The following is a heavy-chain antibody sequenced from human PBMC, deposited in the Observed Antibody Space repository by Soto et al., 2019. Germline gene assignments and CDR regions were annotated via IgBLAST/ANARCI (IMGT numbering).Heavy chain of an antibody. CDR3: AKRYGSGSYRDFNSYYGMDI. CDR1: RSTFRNYG. Sequence: GGSLRLSCAASRSTFRNYGMSWVRQGPGKGLEWVSGISPTGEQRFYVDSVKGRFFISRDNSQNTLPLEMSNLRADDTAVYYCAKRYGSGSYRDFNSYYGMDIWGQGTSVTVSS. V-gene: IGHV3-23*01. D-gene: IGHD3-10*01. J-gene: IGHJ6*02. CDR2: ISPTGEQR.